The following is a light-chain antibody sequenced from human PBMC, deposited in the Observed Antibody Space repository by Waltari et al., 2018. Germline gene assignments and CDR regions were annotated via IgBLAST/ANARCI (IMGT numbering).Light chain of an antibody. J-gene: IGKJ3*01. CDR3: QQLNSYPFT. Sequence: DIQLTQSPSFLSASVGDRVTITCRASQGISSYLAWYQQKPGKAPKLLIYAASTLQTGVPSRFSGSESGTEFTLTISSPQPEDFATYYCQQLNSYPFTFGPGTKVAIK. V-gene: IGKV1-9*01. CDR2: AAS. CDR1: QGISSY.